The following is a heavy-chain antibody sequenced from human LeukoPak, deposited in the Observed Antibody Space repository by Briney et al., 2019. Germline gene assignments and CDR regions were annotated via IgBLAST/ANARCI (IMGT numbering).Heavy chain of an antibody. CDR3: ATLTRMEIMGAFDI. V-gene: IGHV1-24*01. Sequence: ASVKVSCKVSGNTLTELSMHWVQQAPGKGLEWMGGFDPEDGETIYAQKFQGRVTMTEDTSTDTAYMELSSLRSEDTAVYYCATLTRMEIMGAFDIWGQGTMVTVSS. CDR2: FDPEDGET. J-gene: IGHJ3*02. CDR1: GNTLTELS. D-gene: IGHD1-26*01.